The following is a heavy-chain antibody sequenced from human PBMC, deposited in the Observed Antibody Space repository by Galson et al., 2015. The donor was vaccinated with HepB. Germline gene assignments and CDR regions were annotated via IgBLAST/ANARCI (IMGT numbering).Heavy chain of an antibody. V-gene: IGHV3-74*01. CDR1: GFTFSSYW. D-gene: IGHD2-2*01. CDR3: ARGSPAADYYNYGMDV. J-gene: IGHJ6*02. CDR2: INSDGSST. Sequence: SLRLSCAASGFTFSSYWMHWVRQAPGKGLVWVSRINSDGSSTSYADSVKGRFTISRDNAKNTLYLQMNSLRAEDTAVYYCARGSPAADYYNYGMDVWGQGTTVTVSS.